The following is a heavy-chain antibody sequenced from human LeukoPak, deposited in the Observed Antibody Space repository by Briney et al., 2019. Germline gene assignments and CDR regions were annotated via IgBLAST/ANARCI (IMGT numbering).Heavy chain of an antibody. V-gene: IGHV4-34*01. CDR1: GGSFSGYY. CDR2: INHSGSA. D-gene: IGHD4-17*01. Sequence: SETLSLTCAVSGGSFSGYYWTWIRQPPGKGLEWVGEINHSGSANYNPSLMSRVTISLDTSKNHFSLNLSSVTAADTAVYYCARGQGTVTTHWGQGTLVTVSS. J-gene: IGHJ4*02. CDR3: ARGQGTVTTH.